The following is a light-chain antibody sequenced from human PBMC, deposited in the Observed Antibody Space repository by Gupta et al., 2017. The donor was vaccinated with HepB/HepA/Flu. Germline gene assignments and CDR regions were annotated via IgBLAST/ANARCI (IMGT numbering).Light chain of an antibody. CDR2: VKN. V-gene: IGLV3-19*01. Sequence: SSELTQDPAVSVALGQTVRITCQGDSLRSYYASWYQQKPGQAPVLVIYVKNNRPSGIPDRFSCSSSGNTASSTLTGAQAEDEADDYCNSRASSSNHWVFGGGTKLTVL. CDR1: SLRSYY. CDR3: NSRASSSNHWV. J-gene: IGLJ2*01.